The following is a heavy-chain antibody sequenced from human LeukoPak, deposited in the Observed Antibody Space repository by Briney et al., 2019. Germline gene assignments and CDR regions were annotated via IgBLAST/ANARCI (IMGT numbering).Heavy chain of an antibody. CDR3: ARGGGFYGSGTTHFDY. V-gene: IGHV4-59*12. CDR2: IYYSGST. J-gene: IGHJ4*02. D-gene: IGHD3-10*01. Sequence: SETLSLTCTVSGGSISSYYWSWIRQPPGKGLEWIGYIYYSGSTNYNPSLKSRVTISVDTSKNQFSLKLSSVTAADTAFYYCARGGGFYGSGTTHFDYWGQGTLATVSS. CDR1: GGSISSYY.